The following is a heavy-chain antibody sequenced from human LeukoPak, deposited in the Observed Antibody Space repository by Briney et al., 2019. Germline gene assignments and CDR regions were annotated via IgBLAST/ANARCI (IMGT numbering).Heavy chain of an antibody. J-gene: IGHJ4*02. V-gene: IGHV4-34*01. CDR1: GGSFSGYY. CDR2: INHSGST. D-gene: IGHD3-3*01. Sequence: SETLSLTCAVYGGSFSGYYWSWIRQPPGKGLECIGEINHSGSTNYNPSLKSRVTISVDTSKNQFSLKLSSVTAADTAVYYCARGRFDFWSGPFAGDWGQGTLVTVSS. CDR3: ARGRFDFWSGPFAGD.